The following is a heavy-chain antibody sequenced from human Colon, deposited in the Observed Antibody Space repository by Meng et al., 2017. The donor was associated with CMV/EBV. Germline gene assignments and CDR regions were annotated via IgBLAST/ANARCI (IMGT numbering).Heavy chain of an antibody. CDR2: ITTYNGNT. J-gene: IGHJ4*02. V-gene: IGHV1-18*01. Sequence: ASVKVSCKTSGYTFSHYGIAWVRQAPGQGLEWVGWITTYNGNTNYEQKFQGRVTLTSDTPTSTVFMEVNRLTAEDTAVYFCARDTGKIAAAGLDYWGQGTLVTVSS. CDR1: GYTFSHYG. D-gene: IGHD6-13*01. CDR3: ARDTGKIAAAGLDY.